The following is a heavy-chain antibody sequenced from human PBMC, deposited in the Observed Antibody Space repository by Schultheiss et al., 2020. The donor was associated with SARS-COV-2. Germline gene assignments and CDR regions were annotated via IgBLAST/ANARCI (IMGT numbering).Heavy chain of an antibody. V-gene: IGHV3-23*01. J-gene: IGHJ4*02. CDR2: ISGSGGST. Sequence: GESLKISCAASGFTFSSYEMSWVRQAPGKGLEWVSAISGSGGSTYYADSVKGRFTISRDNSKNTLYLQMNSLRAEDTAVYYCAKDSRITMIVVPFNPFDYWGQGTLVTVSS. CDR1: GFTFSSYE. D-gene: IGHD3-22*01. CDR3: AKDSRITMIVVPFNPFDY.